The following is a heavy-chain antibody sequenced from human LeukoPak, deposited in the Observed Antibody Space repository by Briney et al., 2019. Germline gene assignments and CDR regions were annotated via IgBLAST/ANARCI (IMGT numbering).Heavy chain of an antibody. J-gene: IGHJ3*02. Sequence: GGSLRLSCAASGFTFSSYAMSWVRQAPGKGLEWVSAISGSGGSTYYADSVKGRFTISRDNSKNTLYLQMNSLRAEDTAVYYCAKGSAMVRDSARDAFDIWGQGTMVTVSS. CDR3: AKGSAMVRDSARDAFDI. V-gene: IGHV3-23*01. D-gene: IGHD5-18*01. CDR1: GFTFSSYA. CDR2: ISGSGGST.